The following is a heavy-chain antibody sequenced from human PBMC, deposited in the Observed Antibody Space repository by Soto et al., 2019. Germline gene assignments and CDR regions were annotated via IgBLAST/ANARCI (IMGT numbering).Heavy chain of an antibody. Sequence: QVQLVQSGAEVKKPGSSVKVSCKASGGTFSSYTITWVRQAPGQGLEWLGRISPIFGVTNYAQKFQDRVTITEDSSTTTAYMELSRLRSEDTAVYYCVKDWESTTQTWGFGDSWGQGTLVTVSS. V-gene: IGHV1-69*08. CDR3: VKDWESTTQTWGFGDS. CDR1: GGTFSSYT. J-gene: IGHJ4*02. D-gene: IGHD1-1*01. CDR2: ISPIFGVT.